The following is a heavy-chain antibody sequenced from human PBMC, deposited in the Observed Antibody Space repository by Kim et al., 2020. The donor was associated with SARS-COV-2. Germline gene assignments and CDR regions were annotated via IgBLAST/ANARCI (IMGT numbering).Heavy chain of an antibody. V-gene: IGHV4-34*01. D-gene: IGHD5-18*01. Sequence: TNYNPSLKSRVTISVDTSKNQFSLKLSSVTAADTAVYYCASGDRGYSYDYWGQGTLVTVSS. J-gene: IGHJ4*02. CDR3: ASGDRGYSYDY. CDR2: T.